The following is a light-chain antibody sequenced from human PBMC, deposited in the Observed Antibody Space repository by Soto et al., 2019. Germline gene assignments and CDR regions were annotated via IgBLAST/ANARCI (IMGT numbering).Light chain of an antibody. CDR1: SSNIGNNF. Sequence: QSVLTQPPSASGTPGLRVTISCSGSSSNIGNNFVLWYQHLPGTAPKLLISTNNERPSGVPDRFAGSKSGTSASLAISGLRSEDEADYYCAACDDSLSGVAFGGGTKLTVL. J-gene: IGLJ2*01. V-gene: IGLV1-47*02. CDR3: AACDDSLSGVA. CDR2: TNN.